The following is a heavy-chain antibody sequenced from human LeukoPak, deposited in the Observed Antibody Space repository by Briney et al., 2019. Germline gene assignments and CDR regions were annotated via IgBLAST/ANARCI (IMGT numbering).Heavy chain of an antibody. D-gene: IGHD1-26*01. Sequence: PSQTLSLTCTVSGGSISSGSYYWSWIRQPPGKGLEWIGYIYYSGSTNYNPSLKSRVTISVDTSKNQFSLKLSSVTAADTAVYYCARTRESGSYSWFDPWGQGTLVTVSS. V-gene: IGHV4-61*01. CDR3: ARTRESGSYSWFDP. CDR1: GGSISSGSYY. CDR2: IYYSGST. J-gene: IGHJ5*02.